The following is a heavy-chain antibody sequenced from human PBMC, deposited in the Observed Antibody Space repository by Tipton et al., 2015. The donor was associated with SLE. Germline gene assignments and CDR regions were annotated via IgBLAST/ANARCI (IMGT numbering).Heavy chain of an antibody. Sequence: TLSLTCTVSGGSISSYYYSWIRQPAGRGLEWIGRIYTSGSTNYNPSLKSRVTMPVDTSKNQFPLKLSSVTAADTAVYYCARHVLGRDAFDIWGQGTMVTVSS. CDR1: GGSISSYY. J-gene: IGHJ3*02. D-gene: IGHD2-8*02. CDR3: ARHVLGRDAFDI. V-gene: IGHV4-4*07. CDR2: IYTSGST.